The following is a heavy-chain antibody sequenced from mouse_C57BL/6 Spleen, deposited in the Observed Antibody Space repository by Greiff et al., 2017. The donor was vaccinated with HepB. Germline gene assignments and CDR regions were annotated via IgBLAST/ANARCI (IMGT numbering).Heavy chain of an antibody. J-gene: IGHJ1*03. CDR2: VYPYNGGT. V-gene: IGHV1-36*01. D-gene: IGHD1-1*01. CDR3: ARDYYGSSYGWYFDV. Sequence: VQLKESGPVLVKPGPSVKISCKASGFTFTDYYMHWVKQSHGKSLEWIGLVYPYNGGTSYNQKFKGKATLTVDTSSSTAYMELNSLTSEDSAVYYCARDYYGSSYGWYFDVWGTGTTVTVSS. CDR1: GFTFTDYY.